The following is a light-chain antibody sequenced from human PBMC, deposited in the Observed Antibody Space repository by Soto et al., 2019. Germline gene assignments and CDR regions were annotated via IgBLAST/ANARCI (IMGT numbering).Light chain of an antibody. J-gene: IGKJ4*01. Sequence: ETVWTQSPARLSLSPGERATLSCGAGQSVSDYLAWYQQKPGQAPRLLIYHASNRATGIPARFRGSGSGTEFNLTISSLQSEDFGVYYCQQYNNWPRATFGGGTKV. CDR2: HAS. CDR1: QSVSDY. CDR3: QQYNNWPRAT. V-gene: IGKV3-11*01.